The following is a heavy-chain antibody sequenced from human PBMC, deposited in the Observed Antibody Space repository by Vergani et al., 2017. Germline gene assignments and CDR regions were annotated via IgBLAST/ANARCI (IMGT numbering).Heavy chain of an antibody. D-gene: IGHD3-22*01. J-gene: IGHJ4*02. CDR1: GYTFSTYG. CDR3: ARRVVVGRSLRHLDY. CDR2: ISAYNGNT. Sequence: QVQLVQSGAEVKKPGASVKVSCKASGYTFSTYGISWVRQAPGQGLEWMGWISAYNGNTNYPEKFQGRLTMTTDTSTRTAYMELRSLRSDDTAVYYCARRVVVGRSLRHLDYWGQGILVTVSS. V-gene: IGHV1-18*01.